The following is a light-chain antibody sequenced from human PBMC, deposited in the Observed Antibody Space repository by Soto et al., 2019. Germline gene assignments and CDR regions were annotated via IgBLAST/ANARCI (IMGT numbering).Light chain of an antibody. CDR2: GAS. CDR3: QQGHTWPLT. CDR1: QSISSE. V-gene: IGKV3-15*01. Sequence: ETEMTQSPATLSVSPRERATISCRASQSISSELAWYQQKPGQPPRLLIYGASTRATGVPARFTGSGSGSDFTLTISGLQSEDFAVYYCQQGHTWPLTFGQGTRLEI. J-gene: IGKJ2*01.